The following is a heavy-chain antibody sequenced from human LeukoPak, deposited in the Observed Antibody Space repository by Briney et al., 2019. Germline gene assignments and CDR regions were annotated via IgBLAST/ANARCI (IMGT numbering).Heavy chain of an antibody. V-gene: IGHV3-21*01. J-gene: IGHJ4*02. Sequence: GRSLRLSCAAPGFTFSNYGMNWVRQAPGKGLEWDSSISSSGTYIYNADSVKGRFTISRDNAKNSLYLQMNSLRAEDTAVYYCARGDYYDSSGKLRLDYWGQGTLVTVSS. D-gene: IGHD3-22*01. CDR3: ARGDYYDSSGKLRLDY. CDR2: ISSSGTYI. CDR1: GFTFSNYG.